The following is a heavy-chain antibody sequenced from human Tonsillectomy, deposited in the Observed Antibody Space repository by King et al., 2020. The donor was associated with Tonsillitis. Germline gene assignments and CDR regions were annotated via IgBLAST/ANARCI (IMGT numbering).Heavy chain of an antibody. Sequence: EQLVQSGAEVKKPGSTMKVSCKASGGTFTNYAINWVRQAPGQGLEWLGRVIPLRGSSKYAQKYQGRVTITADTATTTAYMELRSLTSEDTAVYYCARDEGIYGVVNYYAMDVWGQGTTVSVFS. V-gene: IGHV1-69*09. J-gene: IGHJ6*02. D-gene: IGHD3-3*01. CDR1: GGTFTNYA. CDR2: VIPLRGSS. CDR3: ARDEGIYGVVNYYAMDV.